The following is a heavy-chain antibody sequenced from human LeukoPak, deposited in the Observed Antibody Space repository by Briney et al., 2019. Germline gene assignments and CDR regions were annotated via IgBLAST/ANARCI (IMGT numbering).Heavy chain of an antibody. CDR1: GGTSSNYP. Sequence: SVTVSCKASGGTSSNYPFNWVRQAPGQGFEWMGSIIPSFGAPAYAQKFEDRITLTADKSTGTVYMELSSLRSDDTAFYYCARGSKYYYASGSYSADYWGQGPLVSVSS. D-gene: IGHD3-10*01. CDR3: ARGSKYYYASGSYSADY. CDR2: IIPSFGAP. V-gene: IGHV1-69*06. J-gene: IGHJ4*02.